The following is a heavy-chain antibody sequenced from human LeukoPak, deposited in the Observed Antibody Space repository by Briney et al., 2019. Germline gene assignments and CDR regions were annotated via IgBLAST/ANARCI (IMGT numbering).Heavy chain of an antibody. CDR3: ARDSGGIQLWFWIPYYYDSTREWGFDY. CDR1: GYTFTNYY. Sequence: ASVKVSCKASGYTFTNYYMHWVRQAPAPGLAGVGIINPSGCNTKYEQKFQGRVTMTRDMSTSTVYMELSSLRSEDTAVYYCARDSGGIQLWFWIPYYYDSTREWGFDYWGQGTLVTVSS. CDR2: INPSGCNT. D-gene: IGHD3-22*01. V-gene: IGHV1-46*01. J-gene: IGHJ4*02.